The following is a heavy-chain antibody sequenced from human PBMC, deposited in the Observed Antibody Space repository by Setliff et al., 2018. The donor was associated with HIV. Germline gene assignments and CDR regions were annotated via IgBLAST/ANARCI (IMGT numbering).Heavy chain of an antibody. D-gene: IGHD3-22*01. CDR1: GYSMSGGYN. J-gene: IGHJ4*02. CDR2: IYHVGTT. CDR3: ARVGVYYDNIGYYYYYFDS. V-gene: IGHV4-38-2*02. Sequence: SETLSLTCTVSGYSMSGGYNWGWIRQSPEKGLEWIGNIYHVGTTYYNPSLKSRVALSVDPSKSQFSLKLTSVTAADTAVYYCARVGVYYDNIGYYYYYFDSWGRGTLVTVSS.